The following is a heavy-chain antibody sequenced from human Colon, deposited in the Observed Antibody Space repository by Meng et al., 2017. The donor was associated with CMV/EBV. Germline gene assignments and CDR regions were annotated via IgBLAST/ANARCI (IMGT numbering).Heavy chain of an antibody. CDR1: GFTVSSLY. V-gene: IGHV3-53*01. CDR3: ARGDCSSTSCYYFDY. D-gene: IGHD2-2*01. Sequence: GESLKISCAASGFTVSSLYMGWVRQTPGKGLETVSVLYSSAGAYYADSVKGRFTISRDNSMNTLYLQMSGLRAEDTAVYYWARGDCSSTSCYYFDYWGQGALVTVSS. J-gene: IGHJ4*02. CDR2: LYSSAGA.